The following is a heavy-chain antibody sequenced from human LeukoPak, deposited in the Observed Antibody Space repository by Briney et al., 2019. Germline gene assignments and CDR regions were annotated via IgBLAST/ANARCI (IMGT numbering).Heavy chain of an antibody. CDR3: AREGWLRLHGMDV. CDR1: GASINSGDYY. Sequence: SQTLSLTCTVSGASINSGDYYWTWIRQPPGKGLEWIGYIYYSGSTNYNPSLKSRVTISVDTSKNQFSLKLSSVTAADTAVYYCAREGWLRLHGMDVWGQGTTVTVSS. V-gene: IGHV4-30-4*01. J-gene: IGHJ6*02. D-gene: IGHD5-12*01. CDR2: IYYSGST.